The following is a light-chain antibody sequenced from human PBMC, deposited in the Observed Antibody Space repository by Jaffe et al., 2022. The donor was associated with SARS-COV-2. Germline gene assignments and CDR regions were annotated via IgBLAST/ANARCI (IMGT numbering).Light chain of an antibody. CDR3: GTWDSSLSAGV. J-gene: IGLJ2*01. CDR2: DNN. CDR1: SSNIGNNS. Sequence: QSVLTQPPSVSAAPGQKVTISCSGSSSNIGNNSVSWYQHLPGTAPKLLIYDNNKRPSRIPDRFSGSKSGTSATLGITGLQTGDEADYYCGTWDSSLSAGVFGGGTKLTVL. V-gene: IGLV1-51*01.